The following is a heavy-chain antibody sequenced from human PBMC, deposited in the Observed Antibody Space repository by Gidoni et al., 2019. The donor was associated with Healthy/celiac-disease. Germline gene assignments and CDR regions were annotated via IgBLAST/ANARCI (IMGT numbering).Heavy chain of an antibody. Sequence: QVQLVESGGGLVKPGGSMRLSCAASGFTFSYYYMSWIRQAPGKGLEWVSYISSSGSTIYYADSVKGRFTISRDNAKNSLYLQMNSLRAEDTAVYYCARDSAAAGLIHDYYYYYYYMDVWGKGTTVTVSS. CDR2: ISSSGSTI. CDR3: ARDSAAAGLIHDYYYYYYYMDV. J-gene: IGHJ6*03. CDR1: GFTFSYYY. V-gene: IGHV3-11*01. D-gene: IGHD6-13*01.